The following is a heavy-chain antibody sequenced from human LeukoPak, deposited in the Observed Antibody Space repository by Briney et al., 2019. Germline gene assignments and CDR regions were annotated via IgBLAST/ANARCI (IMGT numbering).Heavy chain of an antibody. V-gene: IGHV4-39*07. Sequence: PSETLSLTCTVSSGSISSSSYYWGWIRQPPGKGLEWSGSIYYSGSTYYNPSLKRRVTISVDTSKNQFSLKLSSVTAADTAVYYCASLDKTYYYGSGSEGDYYYYMDVWGKGTTVTVSS. CDR1: SGSISSSSYY. D-gene: IGHD3-10*01. CDR3: ASLDKTYYYGSGSEGDYYYYMDV. CDR2: IYYSGST. J-gene: IGHJ6*03.